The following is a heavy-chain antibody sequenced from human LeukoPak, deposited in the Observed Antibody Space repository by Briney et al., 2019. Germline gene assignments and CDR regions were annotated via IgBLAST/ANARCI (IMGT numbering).Heavy chain of an antibody. CDR3: ARGSYDYGDYVPYYYYYMDV. D-gene: IGHD4-17*01. V-gene: IGHV3-21*01. CDR2: ISSSSSYI. Sequence: GGSLRLSCAASGFTFSSYSMNWVRQAPGKGLEWVSSISSSSSYIYYADSVKGRFTISRDNAKNSLYLQMNSLRAEDTAVYYCARGSYDYGDYVPYYYYYMDVWGKGTAVTVSS. CDR1: GFTFSSYS. J-gene: IGHJ6*03.